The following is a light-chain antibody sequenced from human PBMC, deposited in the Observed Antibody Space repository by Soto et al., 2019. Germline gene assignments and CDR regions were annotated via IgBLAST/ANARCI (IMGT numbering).Light chain of an antibody. CDR1: QSVNSN. J-gene: IGKJ1*01. V-gene: IGKV3-15*01. CDR2: GAS. Sequence: EIVMTQSPATLSVSPGERATLSCRASQSVNSNLAWYQQKPGQAPRLLIYGASTRATGIPARFSGSGSGTEFTLTISSLRSEDFAVYYCQQYNNWWTFGQGTKVEIK. CDR3: QQYNNWWT.